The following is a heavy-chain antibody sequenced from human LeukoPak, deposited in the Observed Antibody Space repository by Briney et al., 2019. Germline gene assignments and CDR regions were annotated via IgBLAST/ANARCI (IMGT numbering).Heavy chain of an antibody. D-gene: IGHD5-12*01. CDR1: GYTFTSYG. CDR2: ISGYNGNT. J-gene: IGHJ4*02. Sequence: ASVKVSCKASGYTFTSYGISWVRQAPGQGLEWMGWISGYNGNTNYAQKLQGRVTMTTDTSTSTAYMELRSLRSDDTAVYYCARFPLGGYSGYDYIGYFDYWGQGTLVTVSS. CDR3: ARFPLGGYSGYDYIGYFDY. V-gene: IGHV1-18*01.